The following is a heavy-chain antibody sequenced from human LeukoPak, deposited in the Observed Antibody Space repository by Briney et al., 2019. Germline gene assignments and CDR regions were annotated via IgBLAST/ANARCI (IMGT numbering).Heavy chain of an antibody. J-gene: IGHJ4*02. D-gene: IGHD3-22*01. CDR1: GYTFTSYG. Sequence: ASVKVSCKASGYTFTSYGISWVRQAPGQGLEWMGWISAYDGNTNYAQKLQGRVTMTTDTSTSTAYMELRSLRSDDMAVYYCARDQPRTYYYDSSGYYYEDYWGQGTLVTVSS. CDR2: ISAYDGNT. CDR3: ARDQPRTYYYDSSGYYYEDY. V-gene: IGHV1-18*03.